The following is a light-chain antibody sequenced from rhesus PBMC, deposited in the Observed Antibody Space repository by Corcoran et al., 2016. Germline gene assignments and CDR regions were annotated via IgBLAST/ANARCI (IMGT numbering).Light chain of an antibody. CDR3: QQSSNLWT. V-gene: IGKV3-42*01. CDR1: QSVSNN. J-gene: IGKJ1*01. Sequence: EIVMTQSTATLSLSPGERATLSCRASQSVSNNLDWYQPKPGQAPKLLIHGASRRATGIPDRLSGSGSGTYFTITISSLEPEDVGVYYCQQSSNLWTFGQGTKVEIK. CDR2: GAS.